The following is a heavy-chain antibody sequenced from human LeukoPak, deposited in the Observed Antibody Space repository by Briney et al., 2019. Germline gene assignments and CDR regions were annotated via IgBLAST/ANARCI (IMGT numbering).Heavy chain of an antibody. V-gene: IGHV3-66*01. CDR2: IYSCGST. Sequence: PGGSLRLSCAASGFTVSSNYMSWVRQAPGKGLEWVSVIYSCGSTYYADSVKGRFTISRDNAKNSLYLQMNSLRAEDTAVYYCARLLLWFGELSDYWGQGTLVTVSS. D-gene: IGHD3-10*01. J-gene: IGHJ4*02. CDR3: ARLLLWFGELSDY. CDR1: GFTVSSNY.